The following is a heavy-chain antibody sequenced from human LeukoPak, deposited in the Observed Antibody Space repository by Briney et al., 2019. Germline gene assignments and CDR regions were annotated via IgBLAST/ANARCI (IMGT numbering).Heavy chain of an antibody. V-gene: IGHV1-69*05. J-gene: IGHJ4*02. D-gene: IGHD3-22*01. CDR3: ARSRNFGGPVRGSGYYY. Sequence: ASVKVSCKASGGTFSSYAISWVRQAPGQGLEWMGGIIPIFGTANYAQKFQGRVTITTDESTSTAYMELSSLRSEDTAVYYCARSRNFGGPVRGSGYYYWGQGTLVTVSS. CDR1: GGTFSSYA. CDR2: IIPIFGTA.